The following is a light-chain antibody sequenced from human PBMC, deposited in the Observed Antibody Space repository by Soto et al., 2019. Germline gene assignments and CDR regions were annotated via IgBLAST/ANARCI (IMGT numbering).Light chain of an antibody. V-gene: IGKV3-20*01. CDR3: QQYGSSPRT. Sequence: EIVLTQSPGTMSVSPGERVTLSCRASQTVTRSYLAWYQQKPGQAPRLLIYGASIRATGLPDRFRGSGSGTDFTLTISRLESEDSAVYYCQQYGSSPRTFGQGTKVDI. CDR1: QTVTRSY. J-gene: IGKJ1*01. CDR2: GAS.